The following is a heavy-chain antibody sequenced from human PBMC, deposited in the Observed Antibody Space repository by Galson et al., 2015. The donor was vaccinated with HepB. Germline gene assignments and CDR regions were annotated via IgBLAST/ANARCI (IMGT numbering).Heavy chain of an antibody. D-gene: IGHD2-15*01. CDR3: ARDTQTQCSGGSGYWTLFDH. Sequence: SLRLSCAASGFTFSSYSMNWVRQAPGKGLEWVSYISCNSSTIYYADSVKGRFTISRDNAKNTLYLQMNSLRDEDTAVYYCARDTQTQCSGGSGYWTLFDHWGQGTLVTVSS. CDR2: ISCNSSTI. CDR1: GFTFSSYS. J-gene: IGHJ5*02. V-gene: IGHV3-48*02.